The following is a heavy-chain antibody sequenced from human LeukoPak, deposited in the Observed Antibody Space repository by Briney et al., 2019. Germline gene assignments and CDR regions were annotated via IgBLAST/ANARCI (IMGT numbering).Heavy chain of an antibody. CDR2: INHSGNT. CDR1: GESSGSYY. V-gene: IGHV4-34*01. CDR3: APIFGDYSDFDY. J-gene: IGHJ4*02. D-gene: IGHD4-17*01. Sequence: SSETLSLTCAVHGESSGSYYWSWIRQPPGKGLEWIGEINHSGNTNYNPSLKSRVTISLDTSKNQFSLRLSSVTAADTALYYCAPIFGDYSDFDYWGQGTLVTVSS.